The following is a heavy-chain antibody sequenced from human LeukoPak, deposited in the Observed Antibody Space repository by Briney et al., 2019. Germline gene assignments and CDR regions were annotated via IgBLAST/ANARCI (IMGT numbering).Heavy chain of an antibody. CDR2: ISGSGGTT. CDR1: GFTFTSYG. Sequence: GGSLRLSCAASGFTFTSYGMSWVRQAPGKGLEWVSGISGSGGTTYYADSVKGRFTISRDNSKNTLYLQMNSLRAEDTAVYYCAKVGAATFAWYFDLWGRGTLVTVSS. CDR3: AKVGAATFAWYFDL. J-gene: IGHJ2*01. V-gene: IGHV3-23*01. D-gene: IGHD2-15*01.